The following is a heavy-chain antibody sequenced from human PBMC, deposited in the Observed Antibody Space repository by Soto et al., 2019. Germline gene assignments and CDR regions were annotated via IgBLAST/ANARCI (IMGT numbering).Heavy chain of an antibody. CDR1: GYGFTSFW. Sequence: GESLKISCKTSGYGFTSFWLAWVRQVPGKGLEWMGSIYPRDSDTRYSPSFQGQVTVSADKSISTAYLQLTSLKASDTAIYYCARQHPLDSIGWYDWGQGTLVTVSS. D-gene: IGHD6-19*01. CDR3: ARQHPLDSIGWYD. CDR2: IYPRDSDT. J-gene: IGHJ4*02. V-gene: IGHV5-51*01.